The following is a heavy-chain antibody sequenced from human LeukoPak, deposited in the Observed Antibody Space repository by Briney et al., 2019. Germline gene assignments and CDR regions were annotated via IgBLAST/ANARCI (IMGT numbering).Heavy chain of an antibody. CDR1: GGTFSSYA. V-gene: IGHV1-69*05. D-gene: IGHD2-15*01. Sequence: SVKVSCKASGGTFSSYAISWVRQAPGQGLEWMGGIIPIFGTANYAQKFQGRVTITTDESTSTAYMELSSLRSEDTAVYYCARAGPIVVVVAATPDQAFDIWGQGTMVTVSS. CDR2: IIPIFGTA. CDR3: ARAGPIVVVVAATPDQAFDI. J-gene: IGHJ3*02.